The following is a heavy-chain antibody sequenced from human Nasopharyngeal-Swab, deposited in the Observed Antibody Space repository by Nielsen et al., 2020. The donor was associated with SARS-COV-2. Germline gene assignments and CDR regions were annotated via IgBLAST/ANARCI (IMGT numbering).Heavy chain of an antibody. CDR2: ISGSGDTT. Sequence: GGSLRLSCAASGFTFNNYNFNWVRQAPGKGLEWVSIISGSGDTTYYADSVNDRFTISRDNSKNTLYLQMNSLRAGDTAVYYCARANTYYFQSGGSSHFDYWGQGTLVTVSS. CDR1: GFTFNNYN. V-gene: IGHV3-23*01. D-gene: IGHD3-22*01. J-gene: IGHJ4*02. CDR3: ARANTYYFQSGGSSHFDY.